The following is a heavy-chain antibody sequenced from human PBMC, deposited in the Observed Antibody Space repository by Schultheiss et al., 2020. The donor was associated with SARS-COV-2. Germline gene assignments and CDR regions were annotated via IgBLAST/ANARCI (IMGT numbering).Heavy chain of an antibody. Sequence: GGSLRLSCAASGFTFSTYAMHWVRQAPGKGLEWVAVISFDGSNKDYADSVKGRFTVSRDNSKNTLYLQMNSLKTEDTAVYYCTTGDGYWGQGTLVTVSS. J-gene: IGHJ4*02. CDR1: GFTFSTYA. CDR2: ISFDGSNK. CDR3: TTGDGY. V-gene: IGHV3-30-3*01.